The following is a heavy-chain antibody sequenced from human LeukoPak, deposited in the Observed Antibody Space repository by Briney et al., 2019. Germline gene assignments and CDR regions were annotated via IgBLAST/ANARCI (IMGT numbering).Heavy chain of an antibody. CDR1: GGSISSYY. Sequence: SETLSLTCTVSGGSISSYYWSWIRQPPGKGLEWIGYIYYSGSTNYNPSLKSRVTVSVDTSRNQFSLKLSSVTAADTAVYYCARTTEAHSWRTRYYDYYMDVWGKGTTVTVSS. J-gene: IGHJ6*03. CDR2: IYYSGST. CDR3: ARTTEAHSWRTRYYDYYMDV. V-gene: IGHV4-59*01. D-gene: IGHD6-13*01.